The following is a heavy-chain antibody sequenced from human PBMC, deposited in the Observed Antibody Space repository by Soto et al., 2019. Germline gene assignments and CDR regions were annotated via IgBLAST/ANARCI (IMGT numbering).Heavy chain of an antibody. D-gene: IGHD2-15*01. CDR1: GVTFGSYS. V-gene: IGHV3-48*02. Sequence: GASQRLCYGASGVTFGSYSMNCVSQAPGKGLEWVSYISSSNRTINYADSVKGRFIISRDNAKNSLYLQMHSLRDEDTAVYYCAREGWPLLQTGMDVWGQGTTVTVAS. CDR2: ISSSNRTI. J-gene: IGHJ6*02. CDR3: AREGWPLLQTGMDV.